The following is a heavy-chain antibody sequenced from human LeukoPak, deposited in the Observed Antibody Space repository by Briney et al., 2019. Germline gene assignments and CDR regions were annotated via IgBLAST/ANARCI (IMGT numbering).Heavy chain of an antibody. D-gene: IGHD3-22*01. Sequence: ASVKVSCKASGYTFTSYYMHWVRQAPGQGLEWMGWINPNSGGTNYAQKFQGRVTMTRDTSISTAYMELSSLRSEDTAVYYCARGLGDYYDTSGYYYAVPAHWGQGTLVTVSS. J-gene: IGHJ4*02. CDR2: INPNSGGT. CDR1: GYTFTSYY. CDR3: ARGLGDYYDTSGYYYAVPAH. V-gene: IGHV1-2*02.